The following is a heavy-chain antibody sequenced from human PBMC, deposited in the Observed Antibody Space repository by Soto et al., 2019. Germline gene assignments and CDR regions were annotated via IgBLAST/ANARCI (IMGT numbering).Heavy chain of an antibody. CDR1: GFTFSSYG. J-gene: IGHJ6*02. CDR3: AKDPPRDYGDYYYYYDMDV. V-gene: IGHV3-23*01. Sequence: PGGSLRLSCAASGFTFSSYGMNWVRQAPGKGLEWVSAISGSGGTTYYAASVKGRFTISGDNSKNTLYLQMNSLRVEDTAVYYCAKDPPRDYGDYYYYYDMDVWGQGTPVTVSS. CDR2: ISGSGGTT. D-gene: IGHD4-17*01.